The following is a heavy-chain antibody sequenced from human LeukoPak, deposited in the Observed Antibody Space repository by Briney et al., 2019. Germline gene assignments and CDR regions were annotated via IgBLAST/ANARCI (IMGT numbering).Heavy chain of an antibody. CDR3: AVTSYYSGYTPPESYYYYYYMDV. V-gene: IGHV1-69*06. D-gene: IGHD5-12*01. Sequence: SVKVSCKASGGTFNNYAMSWVRQAPGQGLEWMGGIIPIFGTTNYAQKFRGRVTITADKSTSTAYMELSSLRSEDTAVYYCAVTSYYSGYTPPESYYYYYYMDVWGKGTTVTVSS. J-gene: IGHJ6*03. CDR2: IIPIFGTT. CDR1: GGTFNNYA.